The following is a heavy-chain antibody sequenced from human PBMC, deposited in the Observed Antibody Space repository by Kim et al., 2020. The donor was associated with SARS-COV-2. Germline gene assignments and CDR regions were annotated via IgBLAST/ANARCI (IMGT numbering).Heavy chain of an antibody. CDR3: ARESHSYGIGAFDI. D-gene: IGHD5-18*01. J-gene: IGHJ3*02. V-gene: IGHV4-4*07. Sequence: SETLSLTCTVSGGSISSYYWSWIRQPAGKGLEWIGRIYTSGSTNYNPSLKSRVTMSVDTSKNQFSLELSSVTAADTAVYYCARESHSYGIGAFDIWGQGTMVTVSS. CDR2: IYTSGST. CDR1: GGSISSYY.